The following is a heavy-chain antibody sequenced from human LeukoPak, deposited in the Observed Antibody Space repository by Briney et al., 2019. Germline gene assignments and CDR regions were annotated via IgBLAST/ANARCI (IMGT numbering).Heavy chain of an antibody. CDR2: ISSSSSYI. CDR3: APTNPLDFGDLTSDY. Sequence: GGSLRLSCAASGFTFSSYSMNWVRQAPGKGLEWVSSISSSSSYIYYADSVKGRFTISRDNAKNSLYLQMNSLRAEDTAVYYCAPTNPLDFGDLTSDYWGQGTLVTVSS. D-gene: IGHD4-17*01. V-gene: IGHV3-21*01. J-gene: IGHJ4*02. CDR1: GFTFSSYS.